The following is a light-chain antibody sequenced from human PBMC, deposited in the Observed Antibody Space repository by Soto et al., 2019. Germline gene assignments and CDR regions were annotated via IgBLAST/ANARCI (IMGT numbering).Light chain of an antibody. V-gene: IGKV4-1*01. CDR2: WVS. CDR1: QSLLFSTNNKNY. J-gene: IGKJ4*01. Sequence: DIVMTQSPDSLAVSPGERATFNCKSSQSLLFSTNNKNYLAWYQQKFGQPPKLLIYWVSARDSGVPDRFSASGSETNFTLTISSLQAEDVAVYYCQQYFATPLTFGGGTRVEI. CDR3: QQYFATPLT.